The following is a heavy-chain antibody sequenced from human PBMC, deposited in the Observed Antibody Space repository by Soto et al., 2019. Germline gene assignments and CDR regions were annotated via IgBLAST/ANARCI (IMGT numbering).Heavy chain of an antibody. CDR3: ARGPPCEGYGSGCYYYYYYMDV. D-gene: IGHD3-10*01. Sequence: ASVKVSCKASGYTFTSYAMHWVRQAPGQRLEWMGWINAGNGNTKYSQKFQGRVTITRDTSASTAYMELSSLRSEDTAVYYCARGPPCEGYGSGCYYYYYYMDVWGKGTTVTVSS. CDR2: INAGNGNT. CDR1: GYTFTSYA. V-gene: IGHV1-3*01. J-gene: IGHJ6*03.